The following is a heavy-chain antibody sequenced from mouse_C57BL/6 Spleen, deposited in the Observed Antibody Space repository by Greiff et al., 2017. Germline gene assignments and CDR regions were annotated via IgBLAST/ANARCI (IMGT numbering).Heavy chain of an antibody. CDR2: IYPGGGYT. CDR3: ARFGLYAMDY. Sequence: VQLQQSGAELVRPGTSVKMSCKASGYTFTNYWIGWAKQRPGHGLEWIGDIYPGGGYTNYNEKFKGKATLTAEKSSSTAYMQFSSLTSEDSAIYYCARFGLYAMDYWGQGTSATVSS. V-gene: IGHV1-63*01. J-gene: IGHJ4*01. CDR1: GYTFTNYW.